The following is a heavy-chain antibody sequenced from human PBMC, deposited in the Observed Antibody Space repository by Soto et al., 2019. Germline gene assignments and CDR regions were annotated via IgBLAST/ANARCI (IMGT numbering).Heavy chain of an antibody. J-gene: IGHJ6*02. V-gene: IGHV4-59*08. CDR3: VRQGIDYLHGLVDV. D-gene: IGHD4-17*01. Sequence: QVQLQQSGPRLVKPSETLSLTCTVSSGPDRSHNWGWIRQPPGRGLEWIGYVYYTGDTAYNPSLRSRVSISADTSTNDISLTLSYVTAADTAVYYCVRQGIDYLHGLVDVWGQGTTVSVSS. CDR2: VYYTGDT. CDR1: SGPDRSHN.